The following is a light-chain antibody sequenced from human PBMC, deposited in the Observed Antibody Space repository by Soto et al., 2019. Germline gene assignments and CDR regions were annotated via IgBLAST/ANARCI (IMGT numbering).Light chain of an antibody. CDR2: AAS. V-gene: IGKV1-39*01. CDR3: QQSFRTPLT. Sequence: DIQMTQSPSSLSASVGDRVTITCRASQSISSYLNWYQQKPGKAPKLLIYAASSLQSGVPSRFSGSESGTDFTLTISSLQPEDFATYYCQQSFRTPLTFGQGTKVDIK. J-gene: IGKJ1*01. CDR1: QSISSY.